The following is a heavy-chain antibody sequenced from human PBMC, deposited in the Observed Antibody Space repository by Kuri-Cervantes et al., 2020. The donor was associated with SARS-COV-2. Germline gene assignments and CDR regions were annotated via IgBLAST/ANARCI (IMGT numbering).Heavy chain of an antibody. CDR3: ATAVREPFGGY. V-gene: IGHV3-64*01. D-gene: IGHD3-16*01. CDR2: ISSNGGST. J-gene: IGHJ4*02. CDR1: GFTFSSYA. Sequence: GGSLRLSCAASGFTFSSYAMHWVRQAPGKGLEYVSAISSNGGSTYYANSVKGRFTISRDNSKNTLYLQMGSLRAEDMAVYYCATAVREPFGGYWGQGTLVTVSS.